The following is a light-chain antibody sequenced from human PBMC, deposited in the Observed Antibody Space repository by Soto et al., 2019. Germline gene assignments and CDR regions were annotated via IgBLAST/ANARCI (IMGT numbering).Light chain of an antibody. V-gene: IGKV1-27*01. CDR1: QGISNY. J-gene: IGKJ1*01. CDR2: AAS. Sequence: IRMTESPASFSASTGDRGTMTCQASQGISNYLAWYQQKPGKVPKLLIYAASTLQSGVPSRFSGSGSGTDFTLTISSLQPEDVATYYCQKYNSAPRTFGQGTKVDIK. CDR3: QKYNSAPRT.